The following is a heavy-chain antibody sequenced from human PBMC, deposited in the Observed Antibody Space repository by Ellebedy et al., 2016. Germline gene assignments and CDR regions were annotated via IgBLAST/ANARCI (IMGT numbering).Heavy chain of an antibody. V-gene: IGHV5-51*01. J-gene: IGHJ2*01. D-gene: IGHD3-3*01. CDR1: GYSFTNYW. Sequence: GESLKISCKGSGYSFTNYWIGWVRQMPGKGLEWMGIIYPGDSDTRYSPSFQGQVTISADKSISTAYLQWSSLEASDIAKYYCARLDTQYYDFWSGYSEGWYFDLWGRGTLVTVSS. CDR2: IYPGDSDT. CDR3: ARLDTQYYDFWSGYSEGWYFDL.